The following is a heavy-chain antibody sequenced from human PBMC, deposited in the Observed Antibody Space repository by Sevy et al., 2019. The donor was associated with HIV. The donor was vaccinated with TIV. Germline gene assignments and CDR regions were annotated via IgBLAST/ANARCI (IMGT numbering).Heavy chain of an antibody. CDR1: GFTFSSYG. CDR3: ARGDYSNYVGAMEV. J-gene: IGHJ6*02. CDR2: IWYDGSNK. V-gene: IGHV3-33*01. D-gene: IGHD4-4*01. Sequence: GGSLRLSCAASGFTFSSYGMHWVRQAPGKGLEWVAVIWYDGSNKYYADSVKGRFTISRDNSKNTLYLQMNSLRAEDTAVYYCARGDYSNYVGAMEVWGQGTMVTLSS.